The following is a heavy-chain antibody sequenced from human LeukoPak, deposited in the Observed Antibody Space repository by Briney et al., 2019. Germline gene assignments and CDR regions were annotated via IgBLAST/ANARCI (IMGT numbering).Heavy chain of an antibody. CDR1: GFTFSNAW. Sequence: PGGSLRLSCAASGFTFSNAWMSWVRQAPGKGLEWVGRIKSKTDGGTTDYAAPVKGRFTISRDDSKNTLYLQMNSLKIEDTAVYYCTTGDGYNFFEFDYWGQGTLVTVSS. CDR2: IKSKTDGGTT. D-gene: IGHD5-24*01. J-gene: IGHJ4*02. CDR3: TTGDGYNFFEFDY. V-gene: IGHV3-15*01.